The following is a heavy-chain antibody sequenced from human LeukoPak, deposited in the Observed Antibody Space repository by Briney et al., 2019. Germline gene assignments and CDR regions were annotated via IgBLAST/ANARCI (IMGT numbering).Heavy chain of an antibody. CDR2: INPNSGGT. V-gene: IGHV1-2*02. CDR3: ARSEDPDNDDWPFDY. CDR1: GYTFTGYY. D-gene: IGHD1-1*01. J-gene: IGHJ4*02. Sequence: ASVKVSCKASGYTFTGYYMHWVRQAPGQGLEWMGWINPNSGGTNYAQKFQGRVTMTRDTSISTAYMELSRLRSDDTAVYYCARSEDPDNDDWPFDYWGRGTLVTVSS.